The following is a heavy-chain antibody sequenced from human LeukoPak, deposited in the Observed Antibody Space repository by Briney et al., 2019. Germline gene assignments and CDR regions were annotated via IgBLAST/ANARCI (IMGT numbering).Heavy chain of an antibody. CDR1: GGSFSGYY. J-gene: IGHJ4*02. Sequence: SETPSLTCAVYGGSFSGYYWSWIRQPPGKGLEWIGEINHSGSTNYNPSLKSRVTISVDTSKNQFSLKLSSVTAADTAVYYCARGGYCSSTSCSFDYWGQGTLVTVSS. CDR2: INHSGST. D-gene: IGHD2-2*01. CDR3: ARGGYCSSTSCSFDY. V-gene: IGHV4-34*01.